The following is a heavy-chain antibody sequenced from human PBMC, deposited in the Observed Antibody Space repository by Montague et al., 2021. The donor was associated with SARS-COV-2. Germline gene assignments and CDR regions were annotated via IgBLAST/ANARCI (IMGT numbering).Heavy chain of an antibody. CDR1: GGSISSSSYY. Sequence: TLSLTCTVSGGSISSSSYYWGWIRQPPGKGLEWIGYIYYSGSTYYNPSLKSRVTISVDTSKNQFSLKLSSVTAADTAVYYCARQEYYYDSSGYGRMDWFDPWGQGTLVTVSS. CDR3: ARQEYYYDSSGYGRMDWFDP. CDR2: IYYSGST. J-gene: IGHJ5*02. V-gene: IGHV4-31*03. D-gene: IGHD3-22*01.